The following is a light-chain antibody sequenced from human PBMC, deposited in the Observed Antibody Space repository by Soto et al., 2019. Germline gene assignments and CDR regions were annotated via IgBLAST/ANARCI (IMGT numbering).Light chain of an antibody. CDR2: DAS. V-gene: IGKV3-11*01. Sequence: EIVLTQSPATLSLSPGERAILSCRASQSVGTYLAWYQQRPGQAPRLLIYDASYRATDIPPRFSGSGSGTDFTLTISSLEPEDFAVYYCQQRRSWPPTITFGQGTRLEIK. CDR3: QQRRSWPPTIT. J-gene: IGKJ5*01. CDR1: QSVGTY.